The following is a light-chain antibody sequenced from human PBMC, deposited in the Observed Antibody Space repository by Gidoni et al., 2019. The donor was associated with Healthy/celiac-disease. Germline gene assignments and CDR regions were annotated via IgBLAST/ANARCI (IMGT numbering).Light chain of an antibody. Sequence: IVLTQSPGTLSLSPGERATLSCSASQSVSSGDIAWYQQKPGQAPRLLSYGSSLMATGSPDRFSGSGSVRDFTLSISRLEPEDFSVYYCQQYGSSPRTFGQGTKLEIK. CDR3: QQYGSSPRT. CDR2: GSS. V-gene: IGKV3-20*01. CDR1: QSVSSGD. J-gene: IGKJ2*01.